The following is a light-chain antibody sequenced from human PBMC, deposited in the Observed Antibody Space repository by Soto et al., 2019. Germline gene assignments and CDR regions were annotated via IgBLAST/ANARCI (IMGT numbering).Light chain of an antibody. CDR1: SGHSSYT. V-gene: IGLV4-69*01. Sequence: LVLTQSPSASASLGASVKLTCTLSSGHSSYTIAWHQQQPEKGPRYLMKLNSDGSHRKGDGIPDRFSGSSSGAERYLTISSLQSEDEADYYCQTWGTGFRVFGGGTKLTVL. J-gene: IGLJ3*02. CDR2: LNSDGSH. CDR3: QTWGTGFRV.